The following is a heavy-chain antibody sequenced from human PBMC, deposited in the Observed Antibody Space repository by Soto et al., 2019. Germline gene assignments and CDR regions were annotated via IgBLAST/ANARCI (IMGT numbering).Heavy chain of an antibody. CDR1: GGSISSGDYY. J-gene: IGHJ5*02. V-gene: IGHV4-30-4*01. CDR2: IYYSGST. Sequence: QVQLQESGPGLVKPSQTLSLTCTVSGGSISSGDYYWSWIRQPPGKGLEWIGYIYYSGSTYYNPSLKSRVTISVDTSKNQFSLKVSSVTAADTAVYYCARGIVATIGGFDPWGQGTLVTVSS. CDR3: ARGIVATIGGFDP. D-gene: IGHD5-12*01.